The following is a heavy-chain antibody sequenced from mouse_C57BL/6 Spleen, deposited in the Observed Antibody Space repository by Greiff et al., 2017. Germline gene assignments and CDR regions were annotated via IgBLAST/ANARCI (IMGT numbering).Heavy chain of an antibody. CDR1: GFTFSDYY. V-gene: IGHV5-12*01. J-gene: IGHJ1*03. CDR3: ARHPPGDWYFDV. Sequence: EVKLMESGGGLVQPGGSLKLSCAASGFTFSDYYMYWVRQTPEKRLEWVAYISNGGGSTYYPDTVKGRFTISRDNAKNTLYLQMSRLKSEDTAMYYCARHPPGDWYFDVWGTGTTVTASS. CDR2: ISNGGGST.